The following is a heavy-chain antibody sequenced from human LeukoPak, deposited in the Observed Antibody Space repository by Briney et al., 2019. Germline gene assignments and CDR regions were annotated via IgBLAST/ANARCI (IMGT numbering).Heavy chain of an antibody. V-gene: IGHV3-30*03. D-gene: IGHD2-21*01. Sequence: GGSLRLSCAASGFTFSNSGMHWVRQTPGKGLEWVAVIASGGSNEYYADSVRGRFTISRDNSKNTLYLQMNSLRAEDTAVYYCAREVIMTGHYYGMDVWGQGTTVTVSS. J-gene: IGHJ6*02. CDR3: AREVIMTGHYYGMDV. CDR2: IASGGSNE. CDR1: GFTFSNSG.